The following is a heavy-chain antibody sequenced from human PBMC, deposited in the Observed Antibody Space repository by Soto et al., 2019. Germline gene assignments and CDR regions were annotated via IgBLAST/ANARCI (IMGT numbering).Heavy chain of an antibody. J-gene: IGHJ4*02. D-gene: IGHD1-26*01. CDR3: ARVAGATLADY. Sequence: GGSLRLSCAASGFTFSSYSMNWVRQAPGKGLEWVSYISRSSSTIYYADSVKGRFTISRDNAKNSLYLQMNSLRDDDTAVYYCARVAGATLADYWGQGTLVTVSS. CDR2: ISRSSSTI. V-gene: IGHV3-48*02. CDR1: GFTFSSYS.